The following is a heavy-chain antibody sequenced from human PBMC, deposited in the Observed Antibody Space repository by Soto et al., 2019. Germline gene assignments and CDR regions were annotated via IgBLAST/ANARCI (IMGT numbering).Heavy chain of an antibody. Sequence: ASVKLSCEVSGYTLTELSMHWVRQPPGKGLEWMGGFVREDGETVYAQKFQGRVAMTEDTSTDTTYMELNSLTSEDTAVYYCATDDYGDTDAFAIWGQGTMVTVSS. CDR3: ATDDYGDTDAFAI. CDR2: FVREDGET. J-gene: IGHJ3*02. CDR1: GYTLTELS. V-gene: IGHV1-24*01. D-gene: IGHD4-17*01.